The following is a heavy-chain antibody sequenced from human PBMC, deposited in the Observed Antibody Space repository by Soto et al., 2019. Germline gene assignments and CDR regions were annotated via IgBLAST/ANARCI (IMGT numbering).Heavy chain of an antibody. J-gene: IGHJ4*01. D-gene: IGHD1-26*01. CDR2: ISGSGGST. Sequence: GGSLRLSCAASGFTFSSYAMSWVRQAPGKGLEWVSAISGSGGSTYYADSVKGRFTISRDNSKNTLYLQMNSLRAEDTAVYYCAKQCLYSGSSLTPYYFDYWGHGTLVTVSS. V-gene: IGHV3-23*01. CDR3: AKQCLYSGSSLTPYYFDY. CDR1: GFTFSSYA.